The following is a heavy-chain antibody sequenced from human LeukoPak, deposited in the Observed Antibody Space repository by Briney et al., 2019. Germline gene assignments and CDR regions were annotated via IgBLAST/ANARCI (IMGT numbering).Heavy chain of an antibody. CDR3: AKAIGQVVPAGNRWYDP. CDR2: ISNGGGAT. CDR1: GFTFNDYA. V-gene: IGHV3-23*01. J-gene: IGHJ5*02. D-gene: IGHD6-13*01. Sequence: GGSLRLSCAASGFTFNDYAMSWVRQAPGKGLQWVSTISNGGGATYYADSVEGRFTISRDNSKNTLYLQMNSLRAEDTAVYYCAKAIGQVVPAGNRWYDPWGQGTLVTVSS.